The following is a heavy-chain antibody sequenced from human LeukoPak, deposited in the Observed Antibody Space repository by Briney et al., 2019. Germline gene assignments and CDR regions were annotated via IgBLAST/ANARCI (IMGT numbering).Heavy chain of an antibody. CDR2: IRYDGNNK. CDR1: GFTFSNYG. Sequence: QSGGSLRLSCAASGFTFSNYGMHWVRQAPGKGLEWVAFIRYDGNNKYFADSVRGRFTISRDNSKNSLYLQMNSLRAEDTAVHYCAREGYGSGWGHADYYNYMDVWGKGTTVTVSS. CDR3: AREGYGSGWGHADYYNYMDV. V-gene: IGHV3-30*02. J-gene: IGHJ6*03. D-gene: IGHD6-19*01.